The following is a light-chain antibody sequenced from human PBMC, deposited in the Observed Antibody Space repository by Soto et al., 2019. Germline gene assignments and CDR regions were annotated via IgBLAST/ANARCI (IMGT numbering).Light chain of an antibody. Sequence: EIVLTQSPGTLSLSPGERATLSCRTSQGVSSSYLAWYQQKPGQAPRLLIYGATSWATGIPDRFSVSASGTDYTLIITTLEPDDLAVYYCQHYGTSALFGPGTKVDLK. V-gene: IGKV3-20*01. J-gene: IGKJ3*01. CDR2: GAT. CDR3: QHYGTSAL. CDR1: QGVSSSY.